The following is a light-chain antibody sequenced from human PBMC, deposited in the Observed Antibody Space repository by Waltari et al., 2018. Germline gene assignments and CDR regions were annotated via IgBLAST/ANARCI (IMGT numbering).Light chain of an antibody. V-gene: IGKV1-5*01. J-gene: IGKJ1*01. CDR2: DVS. Sequence: DIQMTQSPSTLSASVGDRVTITCRASQSVTRYLAWYQQKPGKAPKVLIWDVSSLERGVTSRFSGSGSGTEFTLTISSLQPDDFATYYCQQYDRYSAWTFGQGTKVEIK. CDR3: QQYDRYSAWT. CDR1: QSVTRY.